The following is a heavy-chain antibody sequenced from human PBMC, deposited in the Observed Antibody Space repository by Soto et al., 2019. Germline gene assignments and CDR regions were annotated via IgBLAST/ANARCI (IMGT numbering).Heavy chain of an antibody. D-gene: IGHD4-4*01. V-gene: IGHV4-39*01. Sequence: QLQLQESGPGLVKPSETLSLTCSVSGGSISSRTFWWAWIRQPPGTGLEWIGAMYSSGSSYSSPSLKSRVTLSVDTSKNQLSLKLNSVTAADTAVYYCARHPRDDYNYGGSGIFDYWGQGTLVTVSS. J-gene: IGHJ4*02. CDR2: MYSSGSS. CDR3: ARHPRDDYNYGGSGIFDY. CDR1: GGSISSRTFW.